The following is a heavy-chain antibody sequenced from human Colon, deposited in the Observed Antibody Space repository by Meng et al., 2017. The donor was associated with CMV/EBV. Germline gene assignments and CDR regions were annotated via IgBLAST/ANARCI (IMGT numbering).Heavy chain of an antibody. J-gene: IGHJ4*02. V-gene: IGHV1-18*01. CDR2: VSSYTGNT. D-gene: IGHD3-22*01. Sequence: ASVTVSCQAIGYTFTDYGFSWVRQAPGQGLEWVGWVSSYTGNTNYPDKFHGRLTMTTDTSTSTVYLELTSLRSDDTAVYFCARDSKHYYESSCDSPRCDYWGQGTLVTVSS. CDR3: ARDSKHYYESSCDSPRCDY. CDR1: GYTFTDYG.